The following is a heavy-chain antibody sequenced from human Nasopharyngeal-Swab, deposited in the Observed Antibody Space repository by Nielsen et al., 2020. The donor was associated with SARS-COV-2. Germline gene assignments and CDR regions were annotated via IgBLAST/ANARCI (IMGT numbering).Heavy chain of an antibody. J-gene: IGHJ6*02. Sequence: TSTGSDCCIRPYLWRWIRQPPGKGLEWIGYIYYSGSTNYDPSLKSRVTISVDTSKNQFSLKLSSVTAADTAVYYCARAYSSSWYPGYYYYGMDVWGQGTTVTVSS. D-gene: IGHD6-13*01. CDR2: IYYSGST. CDR1: DCCIRPYL. V-gene: IGHV4-59*01. CDR3: ARAYSSSWYPGYYYYGMDV.